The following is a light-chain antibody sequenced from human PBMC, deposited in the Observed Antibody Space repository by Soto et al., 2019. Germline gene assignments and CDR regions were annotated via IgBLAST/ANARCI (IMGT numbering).Light chain of an antibody. Sequence: EIVLTQSPGTLSLSPGERATLYCRASQSISGSYLAWYQQKPGQAPRLLIYDASSRATGIPDRFSGSGSGTDFTLTISRLEPEDFAVYYCQQYGNSPRTFGQGTKVDIK. CDR1: QSISGSY. J-gene: IGKJ1*01. CDR3: QQYGNSPRT. CDR2: DAS. V-gene: IGKV3-20*01.